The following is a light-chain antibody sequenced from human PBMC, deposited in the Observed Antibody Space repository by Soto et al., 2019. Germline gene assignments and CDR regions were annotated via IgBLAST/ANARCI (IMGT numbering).Light chain of an antibody. CDR3: QQYHTWPFT. CDR1: QGVRRK. Sequence: DIVVSQSPATLSVAPGERVTFSGRASQGVRRKLAWYQHKPGQAPRLLISGASTGATGIPARFSGSGSGTEFTLTISSLQSEDCAIYYCQQYHTWPFTFGGGTKVDIK. J-gene: IGKJ4*01. V-gene: IGKV3-15*01. CDR2: GAS.